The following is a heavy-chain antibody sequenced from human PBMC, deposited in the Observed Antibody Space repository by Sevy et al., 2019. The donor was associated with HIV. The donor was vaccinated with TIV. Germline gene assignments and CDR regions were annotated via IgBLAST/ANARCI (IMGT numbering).Heavy chain of an antibody. J-gene: IGHJ6*02. CDR2: IKSKTHGERP. Sequence: GGSLRLSCAASGLSFTSAWMSWVRQAPGKGLEWVGRIKSKTHGERPDYPAPVRGRFTISRDDSNNTLYLQMNSLETEDTAVYYCTTTLSTAHYMVVWGQGTSVTVSS. V-gene: IGHV3-15*01. CDR3: TTTLSTAHYMVV. D-gene: IGHD2-2*01. CDR1: GLSFTSAW.